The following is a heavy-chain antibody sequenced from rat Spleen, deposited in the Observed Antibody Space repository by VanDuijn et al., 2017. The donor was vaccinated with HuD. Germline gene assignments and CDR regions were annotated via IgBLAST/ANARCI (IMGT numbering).Heavy chain of an antibody. Sequence: EVQLVESGGGLVQPGRSMKLSCVASGFTFSKYGMAWVRQAPTKGLEWVASISPSGATTNYRDSVKGRLTISRDNGKNTVFLQMDSLRSEDTATYYCARHVSYCPDAWGQGVSVTVSS. CDR1: GFTFSKYG. D-gene: IGHD1-1*01. CDR2: ISPSGATT. CDR3: ARHVSYCPDA. V-gene: IGHV5S13*01. J-gene: IGHJ4*01.